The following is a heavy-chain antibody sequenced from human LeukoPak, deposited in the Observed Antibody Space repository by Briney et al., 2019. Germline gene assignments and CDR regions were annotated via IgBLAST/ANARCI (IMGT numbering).Heavy chain of an antibody. CDR3: ARDHVGRDGYNPPHY. CDR1: GGSISSGSYY. D-gene: IGHD5-24*01. J-gene: IGHJ4*02. V-gene: IGHV4-61*02. Sequence: SETLSLTCTVSGGSISSGSYYWSWIRQPAGQGLEWIGRIYTSGSTNYNPSLKSRVTISVDTSKNQFSLKLSSVTAADTAMYYCARDHVGRDGYNPPHYWGQGTLVTVSS. CDR2: IYTSGST.